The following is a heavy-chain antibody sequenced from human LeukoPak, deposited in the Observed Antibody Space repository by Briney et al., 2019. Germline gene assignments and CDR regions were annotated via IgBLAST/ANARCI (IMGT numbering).Heavy chain of an antibody. Sequence: GGSLRLSCAASGFNFSSFGMHWVRQAPGKGLEWVAVTSYDGSNKYYADSVKGRFTISRDNSKNTLYLQMNSLRAEDTAVYYCALGKNFGYHYFDFWGQGALVTVSS. V-gene: IGHV3-30*03. CDR1: GFNFSSFG. CDR3: ALGKNFGYHYFDF. J-gene: IGHJ4*02. D-gene: IGHD2-2*03. CDR2: TSYDGSNK.